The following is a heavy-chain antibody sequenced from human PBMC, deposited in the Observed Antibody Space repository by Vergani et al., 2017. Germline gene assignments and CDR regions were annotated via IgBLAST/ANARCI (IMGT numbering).Heavy chain of an antibody. CDR2: MNPNSGNT. J-gene: IGHJ4*02. V-gene: IGHV1-8*01. CDR1: GDTFTSYD. CDR3: VTGRGIY. D-gene: IGHD6-13*01. Sequence: QVQLAQSGAEVQKPGVSVKVSCKAAGDTFTSYDSNWVRQATGQGLEWMGWMNPNSGNTGYAQKFQGRVTMTRKTSISKAYMELSSLRSDDTAVYYCVTGRGIYWGQGTLVTVSS.